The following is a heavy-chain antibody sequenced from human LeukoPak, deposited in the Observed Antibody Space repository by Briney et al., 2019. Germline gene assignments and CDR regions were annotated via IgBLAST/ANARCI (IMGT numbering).Heavy chain of an antibody. CDR2: ISYTGNT. Sequence: PSETLSLTCTVSGGSIISSSYYWGWIRQPPGQGLEWIGTISYTGNTYYNPSLKSRVTISVDTSKNQFSLKLSSVTAADTTVYYCARQDSSGYYDYYFDYWGQGTLVTVSS. V-gene: IGHV4-39*01. J-gene: IGHJ4*02. D-gene: IGHD3-22*01. CDR3: ARQDSSGYYDYYFDY. CDR1: GGSIISSSYY.